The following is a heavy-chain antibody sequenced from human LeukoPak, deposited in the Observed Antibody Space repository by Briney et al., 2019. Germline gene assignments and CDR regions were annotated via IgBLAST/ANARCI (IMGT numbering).Heavy chain of an antibody. CDR1: GGSISSGDYY. V-gene: IGHV4-30-4*01. J-gene: IGHJ4*02. CDR2: IYYSGST. Sequence: SETLSLTCTVSGGSISSGDYYWSWIRQPPGKGLEWIGYIYYSGSTYYNPSLKSRVTISVDTSKNQFSLKLSSVTAADTAVYYCARDTDSSGVDYWGQGTLVTVSS. D-gene: IGHD3-22*01. CDR3: ARDTDSSGVDY.